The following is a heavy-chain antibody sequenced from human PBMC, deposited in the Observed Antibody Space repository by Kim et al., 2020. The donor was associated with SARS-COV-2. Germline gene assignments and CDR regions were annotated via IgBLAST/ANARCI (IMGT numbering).Heavy chain of an antibody. J-gene: IGHJ4*01. V-gene: IGHV3-72*01. CDR3: ARKVRGYSYGLDY. D-gene: IGHD5-18*01. CDR1: GFTFSDHY. Sequence: GGSLRLSCAASGFTFSDHYIDWVRQAPGKGLEWVGRARNKANSYTTEYAASVKGRFTVSRDDSRNSVYLQMNSLKAEDTAVYYCARKVRGYSYGLDYWG. CDR2: ARNKANSYTT.